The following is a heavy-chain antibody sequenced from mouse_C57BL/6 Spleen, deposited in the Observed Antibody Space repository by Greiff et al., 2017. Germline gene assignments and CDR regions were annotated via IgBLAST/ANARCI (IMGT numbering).Heavy chain of an antibody. Sequence: VQLQQPGAELVMPGASVKLSCKASGYTFTSYWMHWVKQRPGQGLEWIGEIDPSDSYTNYNQKFKGKSTLTVDKSSSTAYMQLSSLTSEDSAVYYCARGGNGVDYWGQGTTLTVSS. CDR1: GYTFTSYW. CDR3: ARGGNGVDY. CDR2: IDPSDSYT. J-gene: IGHJ2*01. D-gene: IGHD2-1*01. V-gene: IGHV1-69*01.